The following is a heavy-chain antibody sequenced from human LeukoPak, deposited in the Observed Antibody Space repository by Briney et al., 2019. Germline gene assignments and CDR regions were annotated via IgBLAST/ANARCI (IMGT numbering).Heavy chain of an antibody. CDR1: GXTFTNYA. Sequence: GGSLRLSCAASGXTFTNYAMSWVRQAPGKGLEWVSALSASGGSTYYADSVKGRFTISRDNSKNMLYLQMNSLRAEDTAVYYCAKSIVGVSGFGYWGQGTLVTVSS. D-gene: IGHD1-26*01. CDR2: LSASGGST. J-gene: IGHJ4*02. CDR3: AKSIVGVSGFGY. V-gene: IGHV3-23*01.